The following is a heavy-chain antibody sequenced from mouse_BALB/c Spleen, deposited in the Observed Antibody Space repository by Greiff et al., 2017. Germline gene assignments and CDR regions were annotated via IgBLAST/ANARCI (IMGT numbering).Heavy chain of an antibody. Sequence: VQRVESGPGLVAPSQSLSITCTVSGFSLSRYSVHWVRQPPGKGLEWLGMIWGGGSTDYNSALKSRLSISKDNSKSQVFLKMYSLQTDDTAMYYCARNGRLGYAMDYWGQGTSVTVSS. J-gene: IGHJ4*01. D-gene: IGHD4-1*01. CDR2: IWGGGST. CDR1: GFSLSRYS. V-gene: IGHV2-6-4*01. CDR3: ARNGRLGYAMDY.